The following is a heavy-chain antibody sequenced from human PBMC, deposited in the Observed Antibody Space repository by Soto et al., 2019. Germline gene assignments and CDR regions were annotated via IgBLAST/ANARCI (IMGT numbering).Heavy chain of an antibody. CDR3: ASDVGILQLSRWAFDI. V-gene: IGHV3-30-3*01. D-gene: IGHD1-26*01. CDR2: ISSEGNKK. CDR1: GFTLSTYA. J-gene: IGHJ3*02. Sequence: QVQLVESGGGVVQPGRSLRLSCAVSGFTLSTYAMHWVRQAPGKGLEWVAVISSEGNKKYYADSVKGRFTISRDNSKNTLYLQMNSLRAEDTALYYCASDVGILQLSRWAFDIWGQGTMVTVSS.